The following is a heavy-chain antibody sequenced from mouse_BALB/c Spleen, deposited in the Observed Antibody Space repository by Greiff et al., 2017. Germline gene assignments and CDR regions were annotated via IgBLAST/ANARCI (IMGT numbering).Heavy chain of an antibody. Sequence: SGPGISQPSQTLSLTCSFSGFSLSTSGMSVGWIRQPSGKGLEWLAHIWWNDDKYYNPAMKSRLTVSKDTSNNQVFLKIASVVTADTATYYCARSAPWFAYWGQGTLVTVSA. CDR2: IWWNDDK. CDR3: ARSAPWFAY. J-gene: IGHJ3*01. CDR1: GFSLSTSGMS. V-gene: IGHV8-11*01.